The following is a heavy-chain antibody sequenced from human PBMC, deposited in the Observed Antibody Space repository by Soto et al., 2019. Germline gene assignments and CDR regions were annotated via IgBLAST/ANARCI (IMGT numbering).Heavy chain of an antibody. V-gene: IGHV3-74*01. J-gene: IGHJ4*02. CDR3: ARGVPMANYY. CDR2: IYFDGITT. Sequence: EVQLVESGGGVVQPGGSLRLSCTASGFTFNTHWMHWVRQAPGKGLVWVARIYFDGITTNYADSVKGRLTVSRDNAKNTVYRQVNTLRGEDTAIYYCARGVPMANYYYGQGALVPLSS. D-gene: IGHD2-8*01. CDR1: GFTFNTHW.